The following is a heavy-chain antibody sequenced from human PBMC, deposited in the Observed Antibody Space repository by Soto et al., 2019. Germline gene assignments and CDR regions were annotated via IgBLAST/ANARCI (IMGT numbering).Heavy chain of an antibody. CDR2: IIPIFGTA. CDR1: GYTFAHYG. Sequence: ASVKVSCKASGYTFAHYGISWVRQAPGQGLEWMGGIIPIFGTANYAQKFQGRVKITADKSTSTAYMELSSLRSEDTAVYYCVQEAVAGKALDYWGQGTLVTVSS. D-gene: IGHD6-19*01. CDR3: VQEAVAGKALDY. J-gene: IGHJ4*02. V-gene: IGHV1-69*06.